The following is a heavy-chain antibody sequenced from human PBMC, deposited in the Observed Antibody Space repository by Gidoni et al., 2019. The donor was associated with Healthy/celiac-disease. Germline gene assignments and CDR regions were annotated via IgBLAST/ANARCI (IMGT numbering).Heavy chain of an antibody. CDR3: ARDGGKWATVVDFDY. CDR2: INPNSGGT. CDR1: GYTLPGSY. D-gene: IGHD4-17*01. V-gene: IGHV1-2*07. J-gene: IGHJ4*02. Sequence: QVQLVQSGAEVQKPGASVKVSCKASGYTLPGSYMHWVRQAPGQGLEWMGWINPNSGGTNYAHKFQGRVTMTSDTSISTAYMELSRLRSDDTAVYYCARDGGKWATVVDFDYWGQGTLVTVSS.